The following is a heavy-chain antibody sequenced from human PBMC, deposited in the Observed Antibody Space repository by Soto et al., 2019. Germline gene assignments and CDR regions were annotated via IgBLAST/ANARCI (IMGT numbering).Heavy chain of an antibody. CDR3: ARGRGLLRRNNWFDP. Sequence: SETLSLTCAVYGGSFSGYYWSWIRQPPGKGLEWIGEINHSGSTNYNPSLKSRVTISVDTSKNQFSLKLSSVTAADTAVYYCARGRGLLRRNNWFDPWGQGTLVTVSS. D-gene: IGHD2-15*01. V-gene: IGHV4-34*01. CDR1: GGSFSGYY. J-gene: IGHJ5*02. CDR2: INHSGST.